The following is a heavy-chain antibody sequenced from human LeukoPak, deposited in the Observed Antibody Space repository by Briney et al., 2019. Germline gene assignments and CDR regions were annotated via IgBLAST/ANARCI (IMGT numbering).Heavy chain of an antibody. V-gene: IGHV3-7*03. CDR3: ARDTKGHDY. CDR1: GFTFSSSW. Sequence: GGSLRLSCVASGFTFSSSWMTWVRQGPGKGLQWVASINQDEIRYVDAVRGRFTISRDNAKNSLYLQMNSLRAEDTALYYCARDTKGHDYWGQGTLVTVSS. J-gene: IGHJ4*02. CDR2: INQDEI.